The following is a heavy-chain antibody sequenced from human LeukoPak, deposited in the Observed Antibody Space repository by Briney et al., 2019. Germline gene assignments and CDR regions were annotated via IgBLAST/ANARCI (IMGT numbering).Heavy chain of an antibody. Sequence: GRSLRLSCAASGFTFSSYGMHWVRQAPGKGLEWVAVIWYDGSNKYYADSVKGRFTISRDNSKNTLFLQMNSLRAEDTAVYYFGKVFWSGYYPKYWGQGTLVTVSS. V-gene: IGHV3-33*06. CDR3: GKVFWSGYYPKY. CDR1: GFTFSSYG. J-gene: IGHJ4*02. D-gene: IGHD3-3*01. CDR2: IWYDGSNK.